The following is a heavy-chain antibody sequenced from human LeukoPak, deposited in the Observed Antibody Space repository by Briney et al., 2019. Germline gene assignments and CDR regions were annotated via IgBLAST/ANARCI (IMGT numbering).Heavy chain of an antibody. J-gene: IGHJ5*02. CDR2: ISSSSSYI. CDR3: ARGQIATIYNWFDP. CDR1: GFTFSSYS. D-gene: IGHD5-24*01. Sequence: GGSLRLSCAASGFTFSSYSVNWVRQAPGKGLEWVSSISSSSSYIYYADSVKGRFTISRDNAKNSLYLQMNSLRAEDTAVHYCARGQIATIYNWFDPWGQGTLVTVSS. V-gene: IGHV3-21*01.